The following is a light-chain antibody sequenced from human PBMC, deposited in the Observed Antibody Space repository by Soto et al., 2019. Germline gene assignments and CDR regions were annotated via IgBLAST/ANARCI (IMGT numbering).Light chain of an antibody. J-gene: IGLJ2*01. V-gene: IGLV1-47*01. CDR3: AAWDDSLKSVV. CDR1: SPNIGSNF. CDR2: RNN. Sequence: QSVLTQAPSASGAPGQSIIISCSGSSPNIGSNFVYWYQQFPGTAPKLLILRNNQRPSRVPDRFSGSKSGTSASRAISGLRSEDEADYHCAAWDDSLKSVVFGGGTKLTVL.